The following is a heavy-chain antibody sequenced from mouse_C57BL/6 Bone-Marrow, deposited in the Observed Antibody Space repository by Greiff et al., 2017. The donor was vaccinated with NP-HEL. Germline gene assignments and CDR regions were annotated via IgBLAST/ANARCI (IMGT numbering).Heavy chain of an antibody. D-gene: IGHD2-10*01. CDR3: ARKGFPYYGNYVEDY. V-gene: IGHV1-64*01. CDR1: GYTFTSYW. J-gene: IGHJ2*01. CDR2: IHPNSGST. Sequence: QVQLQQPGAELVKPGASVKLSCKASGYTFTSYWMHWVKQRPGQGLEWIGMIHPNSGSTNYNEKFKSKATLTVDKSSSTAYMQLSSLTSEDSAVYYCARKGFPYYGNYVEDYWGQGTTLTVSS.